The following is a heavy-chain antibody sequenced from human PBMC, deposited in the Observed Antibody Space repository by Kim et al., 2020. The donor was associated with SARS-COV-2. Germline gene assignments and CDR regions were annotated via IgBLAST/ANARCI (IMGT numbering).Heavy chain of an antibody. J-gene: IGHJ5*02. D-gene: IGHD3-16*01. CDR1: GLSLSGYS. Sequence: GGSLRLSCAASGLSLSGYSMSWVRQAPGKGLEWVSSLGTVSINIYFAASVKGRFIISRDGAKNPLYLQINRLRVEDTAVYYGKAYVRRGVDPWGQGTLVT. CDR2: LGTVSINI. V-gene: IGHV3-21*01. CDR3: KAYVRRGVDP.